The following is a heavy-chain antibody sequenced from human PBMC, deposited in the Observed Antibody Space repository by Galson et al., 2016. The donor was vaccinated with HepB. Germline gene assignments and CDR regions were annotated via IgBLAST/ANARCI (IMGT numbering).Heavy chain of an antibody. CDR3: ARYSVPFQEWELGPSDY. CDR1: GFIFSNYT. D-gene: IGHD1-26*01. CDR2: ISSSGSYI. J-gene: IGHJ4*02. Sequence: SLRLSCAASGFIFSNYTMNWVRQAPGKGLEWVSSISSSGSYIYYADSLKGRFTISRDNAKNSLYLQMKSLRAEDTAVYHCARYSVPFQEWELGPSDYWGKGTLVTVSS. V-gene: IGHV3-21*01.